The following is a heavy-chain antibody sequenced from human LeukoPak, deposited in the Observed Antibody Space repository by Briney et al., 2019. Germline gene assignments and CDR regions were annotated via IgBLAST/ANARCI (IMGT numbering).Heavy chain of an antibody. V-gene: IGHV3-30*18. D-gene: IGHD3-10*01. Sequence: PGRSLRLSCAASGFTFSSYGMHWVRQAPGKGLEWVAVISYDGSNKYYADSVKGRFTISRDNSKNTLYLQMNSLRAEDTAVYYCAKDRGYYGSGSYDYWGQGTLVTVSS. CDR2: ISYDGSNK. J-gene: IGHJ4*02. CDR3: AKDRGYYGSGSYDY. CDR1: GFTFSSYG.